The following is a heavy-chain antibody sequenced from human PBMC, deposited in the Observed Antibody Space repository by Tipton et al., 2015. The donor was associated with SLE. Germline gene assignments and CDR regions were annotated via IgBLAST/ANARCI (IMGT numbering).Heavy chain of an antibody. CDR1: GFTFSSYW. D-gene: IGHD6-19*01. CDR2: IKQDGSEK. V-gene: IGHV3-7*01. J-gene: IGHJ3*02. CDR3: ARGSSGWGNDAFDI. Sequence: SLRLSCAASGFTFSSYWMSWVRQAPGKGLEWVANIKQDGSEKYYVDSVKGRFTISRDNAKNSLYLQMNSLRAEDTAVYYCARGSSGWGNDAFDIWGQGTMVTVSS.